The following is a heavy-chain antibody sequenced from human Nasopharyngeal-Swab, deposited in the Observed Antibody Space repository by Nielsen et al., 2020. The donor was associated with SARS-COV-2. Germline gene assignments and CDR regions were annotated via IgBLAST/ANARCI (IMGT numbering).Heavy chain of an antibody. V-gene: IGHV3-48*02. CDR3: ARERELRGVYYYYYGMDV. D-gene: IGHD1-26*01. CDR2: ISSSSSTI. Sequence: VRQAPGKGLEWVSYISSSSSTIYYADSEKGRFTISRDNAKNSLYLQMNSLRDEDTAVYYCARERELRGVYYYYYGMDVWGQGTTVTVSS. J-gene: IGHJ6*02.